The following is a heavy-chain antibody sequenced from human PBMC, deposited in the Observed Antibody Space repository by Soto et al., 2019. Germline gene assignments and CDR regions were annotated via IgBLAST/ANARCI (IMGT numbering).Heavy chain of an antibody. CDR3: ARGSGSSSSDAFDI. J-gene: IGHJ3*02. Sequence: ASVKVSCKASGYTFTGYYMHWVRQAPGQGLEWMGWINPNSGGTNYAQKFQGWVTMTRDTSISTAYMELSRLRSDDTAVYYCARGSGSSSSDAFDIWGQGTMVTVSS. V-gene: IGHV1-2*04. CDR2: INPNSGGT. D-gene: IGHD1-26*01. CDR1: GYTFTGYY.